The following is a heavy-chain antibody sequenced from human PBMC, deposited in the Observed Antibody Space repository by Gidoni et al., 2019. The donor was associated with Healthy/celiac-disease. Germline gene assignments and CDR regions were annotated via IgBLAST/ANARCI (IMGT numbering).Heavy chain of an antibody. V-gene: IGHV3-23*01. CDR2: ISGSGGST. Sequence: EVQLLESGGGLVQPGGSLRLSCAASGFTFSSYAMSWVRQAPGKGLEWVSAISGSGGSTYYADSVKGRFTISRDNSKNTLYLQMNSLRAEDTAVYYCAKPPHLPCMTTVTTPFGYWGQGTLVTVSS. D-gene: IGHD4-17*01. CDR3: AKPPHLPCMTTVTTPFGY. J-gene: IGHJ4*02. CDR1: GFTFSSYA.